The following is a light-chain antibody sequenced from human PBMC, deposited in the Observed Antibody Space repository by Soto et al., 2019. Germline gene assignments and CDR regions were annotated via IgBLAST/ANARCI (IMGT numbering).Light chain of an antibody. CDR3: QQYGSSPYT. V-gene: IGKV3D-20*01. J-gene: IGKJ2*01. CDR2: DAS. Sequence: EIVLTQSPATLSLSTGERATLSCGASQSVSSSYLAWYQQKPGLAPRLLIHDASSRDTGIPDRFSGSGSGTDFTLTISRLEPEDVAVYYCQQYGSSPYTFDQGTKLEIK. CDR1: QSVSSSY.